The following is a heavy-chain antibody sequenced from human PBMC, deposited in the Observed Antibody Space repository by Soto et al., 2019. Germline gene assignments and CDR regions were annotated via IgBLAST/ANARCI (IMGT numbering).Heavy chain of an antibody. V-gene: IGHV4-30-2*01. D-gene: IGHD4-17*01. Sequence: SETLSLTCAVSGGSISSGGYSWSWIRQPPGKGLEWIGYIYHSGSTYYNPSLKSRVTVSVDRSKNQFSLKLSSVTAADTAVYYCARAFYGDYFDYWGQGTLVTVSS. CDR1: GGSISSGGYS. J-gene: IGHJ4*02. CDR3: ARAFYGDYFDY. CDR2: IYHSGST.